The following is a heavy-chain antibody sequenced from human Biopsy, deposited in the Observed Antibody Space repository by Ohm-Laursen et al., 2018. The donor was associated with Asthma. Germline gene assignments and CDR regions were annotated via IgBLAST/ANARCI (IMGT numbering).Heavy chain of an antibody. V-gene: IGHV3-30*04. CDR3: ARAGESDLVGGLDV. D-gene: IGHD2-21*01. J-gene: IGHJ6*02. Sequence: SLRLSCAASGFTFSSYAMHWVRQAPGKGLEWVAFIAWDGINSYYADSVKGRFTISRDNSRNTLYLQKNSLRADDTAVYYCARAGESDLVGGLDVWGQGTTVIVS. CDR1: GFTFSSYA. CDR2: IAWDGINS.